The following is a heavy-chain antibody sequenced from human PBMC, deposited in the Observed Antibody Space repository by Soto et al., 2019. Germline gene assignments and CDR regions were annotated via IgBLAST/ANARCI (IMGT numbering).Heavy chain of an antibody. D-gene: IGHD3-3*01. CDR1: GGTFSSYA. Sequence: QVQLVQSGAEVKKPGSSVKVSCKASGGTFSSYAISWVRQAPGQGLEWMGGIIPIFGTANYAQKFQGRVTITADESTSTAYMELSSLRSEDTAVYYCAREDGGVVTTTYYYSGMDVWGQGTTVTVSS. CDR2: IIPIFGTA. CDR3: AREDGGVVTTTYYYSGMDV. J-gene: IGHJ6*02. V-gene: IGHV1-69*01.